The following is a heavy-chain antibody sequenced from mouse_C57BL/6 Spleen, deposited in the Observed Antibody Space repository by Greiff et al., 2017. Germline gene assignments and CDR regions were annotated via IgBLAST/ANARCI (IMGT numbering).Heavy chain of an antibody. CDR3: ARLGATVVATDWYFDV. V-gene: IGHV1-52*01. CDR1: GYTFTSYW. CDR2: IDPSDSET. J-gene: IGHJ1*03. D-gene: IGHD1-1*01. Sequence: QVQLKQPGAELVRPGSSVKLSCKASGYTFTSYWMHWVKQRPIQGLEWIGNIDPSDSETHYNQKFKDKATLTVDKSSSTAYMQLSSLTSEDSAVYYCARLGATVVATDWYFDVWGTGTTVTVSS.